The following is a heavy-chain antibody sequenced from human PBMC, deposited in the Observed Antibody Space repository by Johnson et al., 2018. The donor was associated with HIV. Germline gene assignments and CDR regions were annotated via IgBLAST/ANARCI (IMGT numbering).Heavy chain of an antibody. CDR3: AKDVFVEMATPGAFDI. CDR1: GFTFSSYA. J-gene: IGHJ3*02. CDR2: ISGSGGST. D-gene: IGHD5-24*01. V-gene: IGHV3-23*04. Sequence: VQLVEYGGGLIQPGGSLRLSCAASGFTFSSYAMSWVRQAPGKGLEWVSAISGSGGSTYYADSVKGRFTISRDNSKNTLYLQMNSLRAEDTAVYYCAKDVFVEMATPGAFDIWGQGTMVTVSS.